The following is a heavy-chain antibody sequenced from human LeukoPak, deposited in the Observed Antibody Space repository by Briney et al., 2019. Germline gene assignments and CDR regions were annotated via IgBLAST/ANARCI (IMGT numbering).Heavy chain of an antibody. D-gene: IGHD5-18*01. J-gene: IGHJ6*02. CDR2: IYSGGTT. CDR3: AKAQSTAMVTYYYYGMDV. CDR1: GFIVSSSY. V-gene: IGHV3-53*01. Sequence: GGSLRLSCAVSGFIVSSSYISWVRQAPGKGLEWVSAIYSGGTTYYADSVKGRFTISRDNSKNTLYLQMNSLRAEDTAVYYCAKAQSTAMVTYYYYGMDVWGQGTTVTVSS.